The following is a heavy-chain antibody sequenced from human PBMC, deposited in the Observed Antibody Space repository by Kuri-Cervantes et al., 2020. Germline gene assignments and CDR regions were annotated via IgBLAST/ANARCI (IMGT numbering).Heavy chain of an antibody. CDR1: GFTFSSYA. D-gene: IGHD1-26*01. V-gene: IGHV3-21*01. Sequence: GGSLRLSCAASGFTFSSYAMSWVRQAPGKGLEWVSSISSSSSYIYYADSVKGRFTISRDNAKNSLYLQMNSLRAEDTAVYYCARGGSYPAYYFDYWGQGTLVTVSS. CDR3: ARGGSYPAYYFDY. J-gene: IGHJ4*02. CDR2: ISSSSSYI.